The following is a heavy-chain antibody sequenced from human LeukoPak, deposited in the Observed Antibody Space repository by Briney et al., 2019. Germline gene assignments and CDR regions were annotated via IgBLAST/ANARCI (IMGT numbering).Heavy chain of an antibody. Sequence: SETLSLTCTVSGGSISSGSYYWSWIRQPAGKGLEWIGRIYISGSANYNPSLKSRVTISVDTSKNQFSLKLSSVTAADTAVYYCARTPRNGYSSGWYGRTFDYWGQGTLVTVSS. D-gene: IGHD6-19*01. CDR2: IYISGSA. CDR3: ARTPRNGYSSGWYGRTFDY. J-gene: IGHJ4*02. CDR1: GGSISSGSYY. V-gene: IGHV4-61*02.